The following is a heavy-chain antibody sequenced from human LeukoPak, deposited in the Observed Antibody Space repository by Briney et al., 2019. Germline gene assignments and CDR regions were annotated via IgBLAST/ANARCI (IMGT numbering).Heavy chain of an antibody. CDR2: IYPGDSDT. CDR3: ARQKKYSTRWYLDY. D-gene: IGHD6-13*01. V-gene: IGHV5-51*01. Sequence: GESLKISCKGSGYSFTSYSIGWVRQMPGKGLEWMGVIYPGDSDTRYSPSFQGQVTISADKSISTAYLQWSSLRASDTAMYYCARQKKYSTRWYLDYWGQGTLVTVSS. CDR1: GYSFTSYS. J-gene: IGHJ4*02.